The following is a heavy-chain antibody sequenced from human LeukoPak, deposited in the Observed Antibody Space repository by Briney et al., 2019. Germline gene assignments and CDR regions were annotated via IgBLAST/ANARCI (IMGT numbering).Heavy chain of an antibody. Sequence: GASVKVSCKASGYTFTSYYMHWVRQAPGQGLEWMGIINPSGGSTSYAQKFQGRVTMTRDTSTSTVYMELSSLRSEDTAVYYCARDRGSTIFGVANAFDIWGQGTMVTVSS. V-gene: IGHV1-46*01. CDR2: INPSGGST. J-gene: IGHJ3*02. D-gene: IGHD3-3*01. CDR1: GYTFTSYY. CDR3: ARDRGSTIFGVANAFDI.